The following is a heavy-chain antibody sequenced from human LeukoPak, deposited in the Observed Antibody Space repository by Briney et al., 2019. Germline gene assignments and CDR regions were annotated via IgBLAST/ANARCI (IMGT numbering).Heavy chain of an antibody. Sequence: PSETLSLTCTVSGASIGSTTYYWDWFRQPPGKGLEWIGNIYDGGSTHYNPSLKSRLTMSVDASKNHFSLRLNSVTAADTAIYYCATHRRPGSGGYENAFEIWGQGTMVTVSS. CDR2: IYDGGST. V-gene: IGHV4-39*01. CDR3: ATHRRPGSGGYENAFEI. D-gene: IGHD5-12*01. CDR1: GASIGSTTYY. J-gene: IGHJ3*02.